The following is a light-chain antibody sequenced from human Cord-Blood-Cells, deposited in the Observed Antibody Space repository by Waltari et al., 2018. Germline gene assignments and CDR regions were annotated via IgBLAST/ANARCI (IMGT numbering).Light chain of an antibody. CDR2: AAS. CDR1: QRISSY. CDR3: QQSYSTPWT. J-gene: IGKJ1*01. V-gene: IGKV1-39*01. Sequence: DIQMTQSPSSLSASVGDRATITCRASQRISSYLNWYQQKPGKAPKLLIYAASSLQSGVQSRFSGSGSRTDFTLTISSLQPDDFATYYCQQSYSTPWTFGQGTKVEIK.